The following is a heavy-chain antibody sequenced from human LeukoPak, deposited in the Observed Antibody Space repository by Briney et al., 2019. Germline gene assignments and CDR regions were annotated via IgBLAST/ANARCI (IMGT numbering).Heavy chain of an antibody. CDR2: IIPLFGTA. D-gene: IGHD4-23*01. Sequence: GASVKVSFTASGGTFSNYAINWVRQAPGQGLEWMGGIIPLFGTANYAQKFQGRVTISAVESMSTAYMQLSSLRSVDTAVYYCARGWLAESTVVTPYNYWGQGTLVTVSS. CDR3: ARGWLAESTVVTPYNY. J-gene: IGHJ4*02. V-gene: IGHV1-69*13. CDR1: GGTFSNYA.